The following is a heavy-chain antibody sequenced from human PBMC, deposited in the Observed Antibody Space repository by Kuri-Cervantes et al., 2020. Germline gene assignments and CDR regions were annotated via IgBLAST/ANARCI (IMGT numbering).Heavy chain of an antibody. CDR2: IYYSGST. J-gene: IGHJ6*02. Sequence: GSLRLSCTVSGGSISSSSYYWGWIRQPPGKGLEWIGSIYYSGSTNYKPSLKSRVTISVDTSKNQFSLKLSSVTAADTAVYYCASGTSMIHLRKRGYYGMDVWGQGTTVTVSS. CDR1: GGSISSSSYY. V-gene: IGHV4-39*07. D-gene: IGHD3-22*01. CDR3: ASGTSMIHLRKRGYYGMDV.